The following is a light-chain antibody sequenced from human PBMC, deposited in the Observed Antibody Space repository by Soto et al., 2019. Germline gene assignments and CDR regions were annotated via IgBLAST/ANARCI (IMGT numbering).Light chain of an antibody. V-gene: IGKV1-27*01. J-gene: IGKJ1*01. CDR1: QGINHY. CDR2: ATS. Sequence: DIQMTQSPSSLSASVGDRVTITCRASQGINHYLAWFQQKPGKVPKLLIYATSTLQSGVPSRFSGSGFGTDFTLTISSLQPEDVATYYCQKHNSAPLFVGPGTKVEIK. CDR3: QKHNSAPLF.